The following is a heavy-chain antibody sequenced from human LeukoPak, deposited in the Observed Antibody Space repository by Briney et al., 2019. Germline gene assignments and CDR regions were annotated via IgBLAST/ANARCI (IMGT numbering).Heavy chain of an antibody. V-gene: IGHV3-21*01. CDR3: AKQPWLDGASYFDY. D-gene: IGHD6-19*01. CDR2: ISTSSSYI. Sequence: GGSLRLSCAASGFTFSGSNLNWVRQAPGKGLEWVSSISTSSSYIYYGDSVKGRFTISRDNAKKSLYLQMNSLRAEDTAVYYCAKQPWLDGASYFDYWGQGTLVTVSS. J-gene: IGHJ4*02. CDR1: GFTFSGSN.